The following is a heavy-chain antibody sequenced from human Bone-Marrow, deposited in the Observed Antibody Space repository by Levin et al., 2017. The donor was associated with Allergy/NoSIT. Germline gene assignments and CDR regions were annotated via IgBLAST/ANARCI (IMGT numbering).Heavy chain of an antibody. CDR1: DYSISSGYF. D-gene: IGHD3/OR15-3a*01. CDR3: VRVDWLLNDYFGMDA. CDR2: IHSSGNT. J-gene: IGHJ6*02. Sequence: SQTLSLTCAVSDYSISSGYFWGWVRQPPGKGLEWIGYIHSSGNTNYSPSLKSRVTISVDTSKNQFSLHLSSVTAADTAVYYCVRVDWLLNDYFGMDAWGRGTTVTVSS. V-gene: IGHV4-38-2*01.